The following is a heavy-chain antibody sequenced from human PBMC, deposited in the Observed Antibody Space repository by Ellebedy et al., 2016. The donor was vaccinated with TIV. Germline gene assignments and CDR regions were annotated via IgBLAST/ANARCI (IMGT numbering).Heavy chain of an antibody. J-gene: IGHJ4*02. Sequence: MPSETLSLTCTVSGGSISSYYWTWVRQSPGKGLEWIGYIYYGGSTNYNPSLQSRVTIWVDVSKNQFSLNLNSVTAADTAVYYCARRTALSGSYHYYFDYWGQGAQVTVSS. CDR1: GGSISSYY. D-gene: IGHD1-26*01. CDR2: IYYGGST. V-gene: IGHV4-59*08. CDR3: ARRTALSGSYHYYFDY.